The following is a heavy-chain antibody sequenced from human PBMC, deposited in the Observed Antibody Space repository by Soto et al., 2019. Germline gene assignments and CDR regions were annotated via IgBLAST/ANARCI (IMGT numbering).Heavy chain of an antibody. J-gene: IGHJ5*02. CDR2: ISAYNGNT. D-gene: IGHD6-13*01. CDR3: ARGSSSWYSGWFQP. V-gene: IGHV1-18*01. CDR1: GYTFTSYG. Sequence: ASVKVSCKASGYTFTSYGISWVRQAPGQGLEWMGWISAYNGNTNYAQKLQGRVTMTTDTSTSTAYMELRSLRSDDTAVYYCARGSSSWYSGWFQPWGQGTRVTVAS.